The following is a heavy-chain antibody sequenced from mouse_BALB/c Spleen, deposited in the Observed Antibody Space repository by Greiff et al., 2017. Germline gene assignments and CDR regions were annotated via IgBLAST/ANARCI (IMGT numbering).Heavy chain of an antibody. D-gene: IGHD2-14*01. Sequence: EEQGVESGGGLVQPGGSRKLSCAASGFTFSSFGMHWVRQAPEKGLEWVAYISSGSSTIYYADTVKGRFTISRDNPKNTLFLQMTSLRSEDTAMYNWARSYRNGEYAMDYWGQGTSVTVSS. V-gene: IGHV5-17*02. J-gene: IGHJ4*01. CDR1: GFTFSSFG. CDR2: ISSGSSTI. CDR3: ARSYRNGEYAMDY.